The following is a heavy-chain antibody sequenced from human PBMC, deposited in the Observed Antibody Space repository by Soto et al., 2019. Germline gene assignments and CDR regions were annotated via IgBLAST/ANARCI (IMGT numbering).Heavy chain of an antibody. CDR2: ISAYNGNT. Sequence: QVQLVQSGAEVKKPGASVKVSCKXSGYTFTSYGISWVRQAPGQGLEWMGWISAYNGNTNYAQKLQGRVTMTTDTSTSTAYMELRSLRSDDTAVYYCARDLPLDRYCSGGSCYSGYWGQGTLVTVSS. CDR1: GYTFTSYG. D-gene: IGHD2-15*01. CDR3: ARDLPLDRYCSGGSCYSGY. V-gene: IGHV1-18*01. J-gene: IGHJ4*02.